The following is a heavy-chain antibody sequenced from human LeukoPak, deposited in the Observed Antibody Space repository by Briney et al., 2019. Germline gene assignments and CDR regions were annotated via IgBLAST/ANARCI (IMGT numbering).Heavy chain of an antibody. J-gene: IGHJ4*02. CDR2: INPNSGGT. Sequence: ASVKVSCKASGYTFTGYYMHWVRQAPGQGLEWMGWINPNSGGTNYAQKFQGRVTMTRDTSISTAYMELSRLRSDGTAVYYCARVGIVGATTFDYWGQGTLVTVSS. CDR1: GYTFTGYY. CDR3: ARVGIVGATTFDY. V-gene: IGHV1-2*02. D-gene: IGHD1-26*01.